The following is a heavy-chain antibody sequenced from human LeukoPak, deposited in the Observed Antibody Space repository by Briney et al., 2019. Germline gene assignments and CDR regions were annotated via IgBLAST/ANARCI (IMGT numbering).Heavy chain of an antibody. V-gene: IGHV4-34*01. J-gene: IGHJ6*04. CDR3: ARETGYSSGRKRRPHMDV. CDR2: INHSGST. D-gene: IGHD6-19*01. CDR1: GGSFGGYY. Sequence: SETLSLTCAVYGGSFGGYYWSWIRQPPGKGLEWIGEINHSGSTNYNPSLKSRVTISVDTPKNQFSLKLSSVTAADTAVYYCARETGYSSGRKRRPHMDVWGKGTTVTVSS.